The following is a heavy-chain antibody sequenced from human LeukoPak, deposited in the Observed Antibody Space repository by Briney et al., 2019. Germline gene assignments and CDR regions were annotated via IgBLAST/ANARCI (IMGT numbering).Heavy chain of an antibody. D-gene: IGHD3-22*01. Sequence: SETLSLTCTVSGGSISGHYWTWIRQPPEKGLEWIGFIYYSGSTNYNPSLESRVTISVDTSKNQFSLKLTSVTAADTAVYYCARGYGTGYYYVPYDYWGQGTLVTVSS. J-gene: IGHJ4*02. CDR2: IYYSGST. CDR3: ARGYGTGYYYVPYDY. CDR1: GGSISGHY. V-gene: IGHV4-59*11.